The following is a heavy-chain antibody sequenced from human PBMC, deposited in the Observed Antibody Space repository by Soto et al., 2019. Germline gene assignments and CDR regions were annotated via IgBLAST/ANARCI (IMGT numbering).Heavy chain of an antibody. CDR3: AKDMFTIFGRAYFDY. Sequence: PGGSLRLSCAASGFTFDDYAMHWVRQAPGKGLEWVSGISWNSGSIGSADSVKGRFTISRDNAKNSLYLQMNSLRAEDTALYYCAKDMFTIFGRAYFDYWGQGTLVTVSS. CDR1: GFTFDDYA. J-gene: IGHJ4*02. V-gene: IGHV3-9*01. D-gene: IGHD3-9*01. CDR2: ISWNSGSI.